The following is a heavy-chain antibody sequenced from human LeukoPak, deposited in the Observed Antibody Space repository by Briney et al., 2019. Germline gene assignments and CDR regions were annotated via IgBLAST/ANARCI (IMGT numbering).Heavy chain of an antibody. CDR3: ARERPVGHFDL. V-gene: IGHV3-21*01. J-gene: IGHJ2*01. CDR1: GFTFSSYS. CDR2: ISSSSSYI. D-gene: IGHD1-26*01. Sequence: GGSLRLSCAASGFTFSSYSMNWVRQAPGKGLEWVSSISSSSSYIYYADSVKGRFTISRDNAKNSLYLQMNSLRAEDTAVYYCARERPVGHFDLWGRGTLVTVSS.